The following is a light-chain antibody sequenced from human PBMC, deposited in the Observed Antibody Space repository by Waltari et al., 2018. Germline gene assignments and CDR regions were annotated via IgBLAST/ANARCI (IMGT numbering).Light chain of an antibody. V-gene: IGKV1-33*01. Sequence: DIQMTQSPSSLSASVGDTVTITCQANHDISDFRNWYQQKPGKAPNLLVSAASHLEAGVPSRFSGSGYGTDFTFTISSLQPEDFATYYCQQHDNPPFTFGQGTKLEIK. CDR1: HDISDF. J-gene: IGKJ2*01. CDR3: QQHDNPPFT. CDR2: AAS.